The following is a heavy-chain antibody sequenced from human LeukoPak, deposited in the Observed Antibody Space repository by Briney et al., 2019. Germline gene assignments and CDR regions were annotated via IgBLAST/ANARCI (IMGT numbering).Heavy chain of an antibody. V-gene: IGHV3-49*04. J-gene: IGHJ4*02. Sequence: GGSLRLSCTASGFTFGDYAMSWVRQAPGKGLEWVGFIRSKAYGGTTEYAASVKGRFTISRDDSKSIAYLQMNSLKTEDTAVYYCTRVDYYDSSGYPTYQYYFDYWGQGTLVTVSS. D-gene: IGHD3-22*01. CDR2: IRSKAYGGTT. CDR3: TRVDYYDSSGYPTYQYYFDY. CDR1: GFTFGDYA.